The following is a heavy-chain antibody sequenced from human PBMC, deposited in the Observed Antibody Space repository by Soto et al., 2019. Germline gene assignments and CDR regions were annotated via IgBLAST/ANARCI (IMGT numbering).Heavy chain of an antibody. Sequence: ASVKVSCKASGGTFSSYAISWVRQAPGQGLEWMGGIIPIFGTANYAQKFQGRVTITADESTSTAYMELSSLRSEDTAVYYCASSPRELLVVKIDYWGQGTLVTVSS. V-gene: IGHV1-69*13. CDR3: ASSPRELLVVKIDY. CDR2: IIPIFGTA. D-gene: IGHD1-26*01. J-gene: IGHJ4*02. CDR1: GGTFSSYA.